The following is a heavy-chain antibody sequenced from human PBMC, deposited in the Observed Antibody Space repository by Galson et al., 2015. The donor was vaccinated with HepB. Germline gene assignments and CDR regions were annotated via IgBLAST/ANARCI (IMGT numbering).Heavy chain of an antibody. CDR1: RGSVTTKNYY. Sequence: ATLSLTCSVFRGSVTTKNYYWGWIRQPPGKGLEWIASVYYDGSTYYNPSLKSRVTMSVDTSTNQFSLTLKSVAAADTAVYYCAREGSKGDYDGNYFDCWGRGNLVTVSS. V-gene: IGHV4-39*07. J-gene: IGHJ4*02. D-gene: IGHD4-23*01. CDR3: AREGSKGDYDGNYFDC. CDR2: VYYDGST.